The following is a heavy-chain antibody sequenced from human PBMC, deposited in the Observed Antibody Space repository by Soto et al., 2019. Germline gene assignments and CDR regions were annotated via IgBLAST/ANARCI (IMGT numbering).Heavy chain of an antibody. CDR3: ARDRVGAHPFQYSSYGMDV. Sequence: QVQLVQSGAEVKKPGASVKVSCKASGYTFTSYGISWVRQAPGQGLEWMGWISAYNGNTNYAQKLQGRVTMTTDTSTSTDYMELTSLRSDDTAVYYCARDRVGAHPFQYSSYGMDVWGQGTTVTVSS. J-gene: IGHJ6*02. CDR1: GYTFTSYG. D-gene: IGHD1-26*01. CDR2: ISAYNGNT. V-gene: IGHV1-18*01.